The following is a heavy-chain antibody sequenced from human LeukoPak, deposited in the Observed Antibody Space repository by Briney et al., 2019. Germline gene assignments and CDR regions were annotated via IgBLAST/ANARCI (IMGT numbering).Heavy chain of an antibody. CDR3: AKDQGSSSGWYSRDGFAL. Sequence: GGALRLSCAGSGLTVSSYAMSWVRQAPGKGLEWVSGISSSGDSTFYADSVKGRFTISRDNSKNTLYLQMNSLRAEDTALYYCAKDQGSSSGWYSRDGFALWGRGSMVTVSS. CDR2: ISSSGDST. CDR1: GLTVSSYA. D-gene: IGHD6-19*01. J-gene: IGHJ3*01. V-gene: IGHV3-23*01.